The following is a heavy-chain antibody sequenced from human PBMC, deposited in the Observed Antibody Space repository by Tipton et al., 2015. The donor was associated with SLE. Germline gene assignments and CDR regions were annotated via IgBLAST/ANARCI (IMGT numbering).Heavy chain of an antibody. J-gene: IGHJ3*02. CDR3: ARDFGPRPFDI. CDR2: ISAGGAST. Sequence: SLRLSCAASGFTFNKFIMSWVRQYPGKGLEWVSGISAGGASTYYADSVRGRFTISRDNSKNTLYLQMNSLRAEDTAVYYCARDFGPRPFDIWGQGTMVTVSS. V-gene: IGHV3-23*01. CDR1: GFTFNKFI. D-gene: IGHD3/OR15-3a*01.